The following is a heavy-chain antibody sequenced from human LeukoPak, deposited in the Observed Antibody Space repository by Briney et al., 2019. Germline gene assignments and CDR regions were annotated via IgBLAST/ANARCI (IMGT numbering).Heavy chain of an antibody. V-gene: IGHV3-23*01. CDR1: GFTFSSYA. Sequence: GGSLRLSCAASGFTFSSYAMSWVRQAPGKGLEWVSAISGSGGSTYYADSVKGRFTISRDNSKNTLYLQMNSLRAEDTAVYYCAKDRYCSGGSCYLADYWGQGTLVTVSS. J-gene: IGHJ4*02. CDR2: ISGSGGST. D-gene: IGHD2-15*01. CDR3: AKDRYCSGGSCYLADY.